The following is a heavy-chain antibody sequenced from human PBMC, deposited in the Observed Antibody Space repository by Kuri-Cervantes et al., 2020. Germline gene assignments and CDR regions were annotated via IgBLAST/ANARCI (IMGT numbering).Heavy chain of an antibody. Sequence: SLKISCAASGFSFDDYGMHWVRQAPGKGLEWVSGISWNSGSIGYADSVKGRFTISRDNAKNTLYLQMNSLRAEDTAVYYCARAVATYGDYRRNFDYWGQGTLVTVSS. J-gene: IGHJ4*02. CDR3: ARAVATYGDYRRNFDY. CDR1: GFSFDDYG. V-gene: IGHV3-9*01. D-gene: IGHD4-17*01. CDR2: ISWNSGSI.